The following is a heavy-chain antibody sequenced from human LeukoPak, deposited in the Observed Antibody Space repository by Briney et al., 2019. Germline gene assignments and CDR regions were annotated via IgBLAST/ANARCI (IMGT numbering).Heavy chain of an antibody. V-gene: IGHV3-20*04. CDR3: ARGKLGWDYTAAFDI. D-gene: IGHD4-23*01. CDR2: TNWNGGST. CDR1: GFTFDDYG. J-gene: IGHJ3*02. Sequence: GGSLRLSCAASGFTFDDYGMSWVRQAPGKGLEWVSGTNWNGGSTGYADSVKGRFTISRDNAKNSLYLQMNSLRAEDTALYYCARGKLGWDYTAAFDIWGQGTMVTVSS.